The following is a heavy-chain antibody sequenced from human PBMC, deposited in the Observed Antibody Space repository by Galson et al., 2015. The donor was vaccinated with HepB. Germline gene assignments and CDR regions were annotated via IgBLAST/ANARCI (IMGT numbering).Heavy chain of an antibody. J-gene: IGHJ6*02. Sequence: SVKVSCKASGGTFTSYTISWVRQAPGQGLEWMGRIIPILGITNYAQKFQGRVTITADMSTSTAHMDLSSLRSEDTAVYYCARASYRYYYYYGLDVWGQGTTVTVSS. CDR2: IIPILGIT. CDR3: ARASYRYYYYYGLDV. CDR1: GGTFTSYT. D-gene: IGHD3-16*02. V-gene: IGHV1-69*10.